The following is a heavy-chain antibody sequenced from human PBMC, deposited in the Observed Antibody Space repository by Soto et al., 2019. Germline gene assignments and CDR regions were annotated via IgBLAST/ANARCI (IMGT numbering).Heavy chain of an antibody. CDR3: ARGRLTMTVVVTEAFDI. CDR1: GYTFTSYY. J-gene: IGHJ3*02. Sequence: ASVKVSCKASGYTFTSYYVHWVRQAPGQGLEWMAIINPSGGSTSYAQKFRDRVTTTRDTSTSTVYMELSSLRSEDTAVYYCARGRLTMTVVVTEAFDIWGQGTMVTVSS. D-gene: IGHD3-22*01. V-gene: IGHV1-46*01. CDR2: INPSGGST.